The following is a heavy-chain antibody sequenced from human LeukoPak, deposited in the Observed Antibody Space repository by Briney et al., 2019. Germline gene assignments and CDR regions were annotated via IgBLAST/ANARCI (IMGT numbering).Heavy chain of an antibody. Sequence: SETLSLTCAVYGGSFSGYYWSWIRQPPGKGLEWIGEINHSGSTNYNPSLKSRVTISVDTSKNQFSLKLSSVTAADTAVYYCARGYCSGGSCYFDYWGQGTLVTVSS. V-gene: IGHV4-34*01. D-gene: IGHD2-15*01. CDR2: INHSGST. CDR1: GGSFSGYY. J-gene: IGHJ4*02. CDR3: ARGYCSGGSCYFDY.